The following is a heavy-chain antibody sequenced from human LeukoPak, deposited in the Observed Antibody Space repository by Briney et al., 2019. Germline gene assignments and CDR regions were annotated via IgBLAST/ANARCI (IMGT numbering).Heavy chain of an antibody. V-gene: IGHV1-46*01. CDR3: ARDSNPWYQLGFGYYFDY. CDR2: INPSGGST. D-gene: IGHD2-2*01. Sequence: ASVKVSCKASGYTFTSYYMHWVRQAPGQGLEWMGIINPSGGSTSYAQKFQGRVTMTRDTSTSTVYMELSSLRSEDTAVYYCARDSNPWYQLGFGYYFDYWGQGTLVTVSS. J-gene: IGHJ4*02. CDR1: GYTFTSYY.